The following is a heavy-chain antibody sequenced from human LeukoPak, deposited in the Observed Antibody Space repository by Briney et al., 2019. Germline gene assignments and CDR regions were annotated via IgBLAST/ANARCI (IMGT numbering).Heavy chain of an antibody. Sequence: GGSLRLSCAASGFTFSDYNMGWMRQAPGKGLEWVSYTRNSDNNMFYADSVKGRFTISRDNAKYSVYLQMNSMRAEDTAVYYCARRIAGDGSHAFDIWGQGTMVTVSS. D-gene: IGHD6-19*01. J-gene: IGHJ3*02. CDR1: GFTFSDYN. CDR3: ARRIAGDGSHAFDI. V-gene: IGHV3-11*01. CDR2: TRNSDNNM.